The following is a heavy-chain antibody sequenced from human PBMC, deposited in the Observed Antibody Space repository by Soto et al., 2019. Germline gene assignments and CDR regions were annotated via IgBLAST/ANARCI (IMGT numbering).Heavy chain of an antibody. CDR2: IVVGSGNT. D-gene: IGHD2-2*01. V-gene: IGHV1-58*02. CDR3: AANGPEHIVVVPAEPDAFDI. Sequence: SVNVSCKTAGFSYTSSAMEWGRQAREQRLEWIGWIVVGSGNTNYAQKFQERVTITRDMSTSTAYMELSSLRSEDTAVYYCAANGPEHIVVVPAEPDAFDIWGQGTMVTVSS. J-gene: IGHJ3*02. CDR1: GFSYTSSA.